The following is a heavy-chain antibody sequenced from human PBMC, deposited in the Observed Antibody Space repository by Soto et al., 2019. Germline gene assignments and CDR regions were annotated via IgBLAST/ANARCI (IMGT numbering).Heavy chain of an antibody. CDR2: ISHKSSAT. CDR3: ARDPYWSTRVTIMDN. D-gene: IGHD4-17*01. CDR1: GFTFSNYA. V-gene: IGHV3-48*02. Sequence: EVQLVESGGGLVQPGGSLRLSCAGSGFTFSNYAMNWVRQAPGKGLEWVSYISHKSSATYHADSVKGRFTISRDNAQNSLYLQMNSLTDEDMAIYYCARDPYWSTRVTIMDNWGRGTLVTVSS. J-gene: IGHJ4*02.